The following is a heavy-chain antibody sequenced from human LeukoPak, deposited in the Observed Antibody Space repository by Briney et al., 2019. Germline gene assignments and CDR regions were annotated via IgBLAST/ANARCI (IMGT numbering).Heavy chain of an antibody. D-gene: IGHD4-17*01. Sequence: AETLSLTCTVSGGSISSHYWTWIRQPPGKALEWIGYIYYSGNTNYNTSLKSRVTISVDTSKIQFSLKLSSVTAADTGVYYCARDLTTVTKGFDIWGQGTMVTVSS. V-gene: IGHV4-59*11. CDR3: ARDLTTVTKGFDI. CDR1: GGSISSHY. J-gene: IGHJ3*02. CDR2: IYYSGNT.